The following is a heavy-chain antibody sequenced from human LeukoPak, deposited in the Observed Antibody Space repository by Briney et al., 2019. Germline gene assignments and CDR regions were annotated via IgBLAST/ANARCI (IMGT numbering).Heavy chain of an antibody. CDR1: GTSMIDYY. D-gene: IGHD5-24*01. J-gene: IGHJ4*02. Sequence: SETLSLTCTVSGTSMIDYYWSWIRQPAGKGLQWIGRIYDNTNSNYNPSLKSRVTMFVDTSKNQFSLKLTSVTAADTAVYYCAGLYPPATRFDSWGQGTLVTVSS. V-gene: IGHV4-4*07. CDR2: IYDNTNS. CDR3: AGLYPPATRFDS.